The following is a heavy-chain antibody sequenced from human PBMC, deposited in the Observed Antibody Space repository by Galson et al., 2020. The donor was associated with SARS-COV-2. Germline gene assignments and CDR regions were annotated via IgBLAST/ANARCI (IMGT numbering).Heavy chain of an antibody. CDR3: ASTLWFGEHCLNY. CDR2: IYTSGST. D-gene: IGHD3-10*01. CDR1: GGSISSYY. J-gene: IGHJ4*02. Sequence: SQTLSLTCTVSGGSISSYYWSWIRQPAGKGLEWIGRIYTSGSTNYNPSLKSRVTMSVDTSKNQFSLKLSSVTAADTAVYYCASTLWFGEHCLNYWGQGTLVTVSS. V-gene: IGHV4-4*07.